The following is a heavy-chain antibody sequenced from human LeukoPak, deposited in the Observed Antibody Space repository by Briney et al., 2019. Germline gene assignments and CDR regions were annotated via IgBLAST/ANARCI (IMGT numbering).Heavy chain of an antibody. Sequence: PGGSLRLSCAASGFTFSSYGMHWVRQAPGKGLEWVAFIRYDGSNKYYADSVKGRFTISRDNSKNTLYLQMNSLRAEDTAVYYCARATPIYYYDSSGYQAQGGAFDIWGQGTMVTVSS. CDR3: ARATPIYYYDSSGYQAQGGAFDI. D-gene: IGHD3-22*01. J-gene: IGHJ3*02. CDR2: IRYDGSNK. V-gene: IGHV3-30*02. CDR1: GFTFSSYG.